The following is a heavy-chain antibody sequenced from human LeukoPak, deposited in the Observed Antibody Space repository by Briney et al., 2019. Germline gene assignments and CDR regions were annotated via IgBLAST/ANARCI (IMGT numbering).Heavy chain of an antibody. CDR2: IYYSGNT. CDR1: GGSISGDY. Sequence: SETLSLTCTVSGGSISGDYWSWIRQPPGKGLEWIGYIYYSGNTDYNPSLKSRVTMSVDTSENQFSLKLTSVTAADTAVYFCARDIVVVPAAIRPSYYYYGMDVWGQGTTVTVSS. CDR3: ARDIVVVPAAIRPSYYYYGMDV. D-gene: IGHD2-2*02. V-gene: IGHV4-59*01. J-gene: IGHJ6*02.